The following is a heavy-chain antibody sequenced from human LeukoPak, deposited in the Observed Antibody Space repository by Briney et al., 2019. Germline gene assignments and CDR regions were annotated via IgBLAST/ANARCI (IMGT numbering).Heavy chain of an antibody. CDR1: GFTFSNYA. J-gene: IGHJ4*02. D-gene: IGHD3-22*01. CDR2: TSHDGDKE. V-gene: IGHV3-30*04. Sequence: PGGSLRLSCAVSGFTFSNYAMHWVRQAPGKGLEWVAVTSHDGDKEYYADSVKGRFTISRDNSKNTLYLQMNSLRAEDTAVYYCAGTRTYYYDSSGYSKPTFDYWGQGTLVTVSS. CDR3: AGTRTYYYDSSGYSKPTFDY.